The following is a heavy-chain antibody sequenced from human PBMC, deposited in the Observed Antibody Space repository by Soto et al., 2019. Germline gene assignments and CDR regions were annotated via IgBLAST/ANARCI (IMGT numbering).Heavy chain of an antibody. J-gene: IGHJ4*02. D-gene: IGHD6-6*01. CDR1: GGTFSSYA. Sequence: ASVKVSCKASGGTFSSYAISWVLQAPGQGLEWMGGIIPIFGTANYAQKFQGRVTITADESTSTAYMELSSLRSENTAVYYCARSAVSIAARWFDYWGQGTLVTVSS. CDR2: IIPIFGTA. CDR3: ARSAVSIAARWFDY. V-gene: IGHV1-69*13.